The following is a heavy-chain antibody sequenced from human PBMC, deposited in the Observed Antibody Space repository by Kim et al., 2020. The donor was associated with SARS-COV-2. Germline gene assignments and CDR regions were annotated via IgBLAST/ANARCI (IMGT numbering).Heavy chain of an antibody. J-gene: IGHJ4*02. CDR2: R. V-gene: IGHV3-15*01. D-gene: IGHD1-26*01. Sequence: REYTATVQGRFTSSRDESKNTVYLQMNNLETEDTAVYYCTTPMRWGLVRDYWGQGTLVTVSS. CDR3: TTPMRWGLVRDY.